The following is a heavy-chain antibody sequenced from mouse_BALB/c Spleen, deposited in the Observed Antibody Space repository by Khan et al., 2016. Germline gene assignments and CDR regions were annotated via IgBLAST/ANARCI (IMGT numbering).Heavy chain of an antibody. J-gene: IGHJ4*01. CDR1: GFTFTDYY. D-gene: IGHD2-4*01. CDR2: IRNKANGYTT. Sequence: EVELVESGGSLVQPGGSLRLSCATSGFTFTDYYMSWVRQPPGKALEWLGFIRNKANGYTTEYSASVKGRFTISRDNSQSILYLQMNTLRAEDSATYYCARAYDYGYAMDYWGQRTSVTVSS. CDR3: ARAYDYGYAMDY. V-gene: IGHV7-3*02.